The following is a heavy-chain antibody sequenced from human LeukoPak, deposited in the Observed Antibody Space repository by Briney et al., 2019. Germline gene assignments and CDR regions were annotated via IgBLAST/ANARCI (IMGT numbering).Heavy chain of an antibody. Sequence: ASVKVSCKASGYTFTNYGITWVRQAPGQGLEWMGWISAYNGNTNYAQKLQGRVTMTIDKTTSTAYMELRSLGSDDTAVYYCARGGANCSGGRCPLNWFDPWGQGTPVTVSS. CDR2: ISAYNGNT. J-gene: IGHJ5*02. D-gene: IGHD2-15*01. CDR3: ARGGANCSGGRCPLNWFDP. V-gene: IGHV1-18*01. CDR1: GYTFTNYG.